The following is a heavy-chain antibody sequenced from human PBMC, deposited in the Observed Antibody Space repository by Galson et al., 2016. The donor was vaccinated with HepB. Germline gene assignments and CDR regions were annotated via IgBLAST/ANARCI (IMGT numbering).Heavy chain of an antibody. CDR1: GASISGYY. CDR3: ARDDSGGWYGFHYGMDV. V-gene: IGHV4-59*01. CDR2: IYYSGRT. J-gene: IGHJ6*02. D-gene: IGHD6-19*01. Sequence: SETLSLTCTVSGASISGYYLSWIRQPPGKGLEWIGYIYYSGRTYYNPSLKSRVTISVDTSKNQFSLKLSSVTAADTAVYYCARDDSGGWYGFHYGMDVWGQGTTVTVSS.